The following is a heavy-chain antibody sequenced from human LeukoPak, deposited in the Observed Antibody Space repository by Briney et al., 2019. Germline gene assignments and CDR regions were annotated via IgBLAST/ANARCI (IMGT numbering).Heavy chain of an antibody. Sequence: GGSLRLSCAASGFTFSSYWMSWVRQAPGKGLEWVADIKHDGSETYYVDSVKGRFTISRDNAKNSLYLQMNSLRAEDTAVFYCARVPFTQGYYGSVTFYGFDYWGQGTPVTVSP. D-gene: IGHD2/OR15-2a*01. J-gene: IGHJ4*02. CDR1: GFTFSSYW. CDR3: ARVPFTQGYYGSVTFYGFDY. CDR2: IKHDGSET. V-gene: IGHV3-7*01.